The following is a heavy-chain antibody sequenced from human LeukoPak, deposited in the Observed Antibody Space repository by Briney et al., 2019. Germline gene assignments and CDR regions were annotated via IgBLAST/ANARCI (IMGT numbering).Heavy chain of an antibody. CDR3: ARQKVDDYVWGSYRPFDY. CDR1: GYSFTSYL. Sequence: GESLKISCQGSGYSFTSYLIGWVRQMPGKGLEWMGIIYPGDSDTRYSPSFQGQVTISADKSISTAYLQWSSLKASDTAMYYCARQKVDDYVWGSYRPFDYWGQGTLVTVSS. D-gene: IGHD3-16*02. J-gene: IGHJ4*02. V-gene: IGHV5-51*01. CDR2: IYPGDSDT.